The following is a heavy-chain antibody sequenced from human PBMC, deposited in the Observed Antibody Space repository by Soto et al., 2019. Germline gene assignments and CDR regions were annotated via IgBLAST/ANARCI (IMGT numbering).Heavy chain of an antibody. V-gene: IGHV4-39*01. D-gene: IGHD5-18*01. Sequence: QLQLQESGPGLVKPSETLSLTCTVSGGSISSSSYYWGWIRQPPGKGLEWIGSIYYSGSTYYNPSLKSRVTISVDTSKNQFSLKLSSVTAADTAVYYCARISGYSYGIDYWGQGTLVTVSS. CDR3: ARISGYSYGIDY. J-gene: IGHJ4*02. CDR2: IYYSGST. CDR1: GGSISSSSYY.